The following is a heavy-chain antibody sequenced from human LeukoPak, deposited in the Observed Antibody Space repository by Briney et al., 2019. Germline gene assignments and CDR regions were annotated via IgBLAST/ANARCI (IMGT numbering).Heavy chain of an antibody. D-gene: IGHD2-2*02. CDR1: GVTFSGSA. J-gene: IGHJ5*02. CDR2: IRSKANSYAT. Sequence: GGPLRLSCAASGVTFSGSAMHWVRQASGKGLEWVGRIRSKANSYATAYAASVKGRFTISRDDSKNTAYLQMNSLKTEDTAVYYCPVVPAAIGWFDPWGQGTLVTVSS. V-gene: IGHV3-73*01. CDR3: PVVPAAIGWFDP.